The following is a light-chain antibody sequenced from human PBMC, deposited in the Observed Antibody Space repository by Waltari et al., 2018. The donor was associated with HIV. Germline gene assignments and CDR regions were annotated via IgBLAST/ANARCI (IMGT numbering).Light chain of an antibody. V-gene: IGLV2-14*03. CDR2: DNS. Sequence: QSALTQPASVSGSPGQAITIPCTEDTSDVGNYRYVSWYQQHPGQAPKLMVYDNSKRPLGISNRFSGSKSGNTASLTISGLQAEDEAIYYCCQYRGTVVFGGGTKLTVL. J-gene: IGLJ2*01. CDR3: CQYRGTVV. CDR1: TSDVGNYRY.